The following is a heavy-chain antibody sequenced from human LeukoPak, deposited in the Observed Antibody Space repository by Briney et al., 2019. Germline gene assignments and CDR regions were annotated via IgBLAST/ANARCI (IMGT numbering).Heavy chain of an antibody. CDR2: IYYSGST. CDR3: ARFDSSGYYYFDY. Sequence: SETLSLTCTVSGGSISSSRYSWNWIRQHPGKGLEWIGFIYYSGSTYYNPSLKSRLTISVDTSKNQFSLKLSSVTAADTAVYYCARFDSSGYYYFDYWGQGTLVTVSS. J-gene: IGHJ4*02. CDR1: GGSISSSRYS. V-gene: IGHV4-31*03. D-gene: IGHD3-22*01.